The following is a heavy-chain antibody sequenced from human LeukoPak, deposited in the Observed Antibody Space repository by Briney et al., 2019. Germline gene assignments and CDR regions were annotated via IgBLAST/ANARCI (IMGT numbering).Heavy chain of an antibody. V-gene: IGHV3-48*03. J-gene: IGHJ5*02. CDR2: ISSSGNTI. D-gene: IGHD6-25*01. CDR3: ARDRSRSGFVCWFDP. Sequence: GGSLRLSCAASGFMFSTYKMNWVRQAPGKGLEWVSYISSSGNTIYYADSVKGRFTISRDNAKNSLYLQMNSLRAEDTAVYYCARDRSRSGFVCWFDPWGQGTLVTVSS. CDR1: GFMFSTYK.